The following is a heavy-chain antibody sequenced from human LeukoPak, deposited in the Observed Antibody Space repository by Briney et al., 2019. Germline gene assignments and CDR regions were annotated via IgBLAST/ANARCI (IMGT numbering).Heavy chain of an antibody. CDR1: GGSIXXXX. V-gene: IGHV4-59*08. D-gene: IGHD1-7*01. Sequence: SETLSLXXXVSGGSIXXXXXXXIRQPPGXXXXXXXXXXYSGSTNXNPSLKSRXXXXVDTSKNQFSLKLSSVTAADTAVYYCARVGPQYNWNYGSYYFDYWGQGTLVTVSS. CDR3: ARVGPQYNWNYGSYYFDY. CDR2: XXYSGST. J-gene: IGHJ4*02.